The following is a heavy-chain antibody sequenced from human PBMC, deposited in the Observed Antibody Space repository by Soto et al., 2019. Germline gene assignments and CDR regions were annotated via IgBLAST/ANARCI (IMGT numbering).Heavy chain of an antibody. CDR1: GGTFSSYA. J-gene: IGHJ2*01. Sequence: QVQLVQSGAEVKKPGSSVKVSCKASGGTFSSYAISWVRQAPGQGLEWMGGIIPIFGTANYDQKFQGRVTITGAKATTTDYMELSSLRSGDTAVYYCARVDEGGSYVDWYFDLWGRGTLVTVSS. D-gene: IGHD1-26*01. V-gene: IGHV1-69*06. CDR3: ARVDEGGSYVDWYFDL. CDR2: IIPIFGTA.